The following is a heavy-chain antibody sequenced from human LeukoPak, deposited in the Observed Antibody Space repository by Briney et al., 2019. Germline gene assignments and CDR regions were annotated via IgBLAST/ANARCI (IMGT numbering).Heavy chain of an antibody. CDR3: ARQGPEWQLLFGFFDL. Sequence: PGGSLRLSCAASGFNFSHNAVHWVRQAPGKGLEWVAVIPFDGRVPHSADSVKGRFTISRDNSKSTLYLQVSSLRPEDTAVYYCARQGPEWQLLFGFFDLWGRGTLVTVSS. V-gene: IGHV3-30*15. D-gene: IGHD1-26*01. CDR2: IPFDGRVP. J-gene: IGHJ2*01. CDR1: GFNFSHNA.